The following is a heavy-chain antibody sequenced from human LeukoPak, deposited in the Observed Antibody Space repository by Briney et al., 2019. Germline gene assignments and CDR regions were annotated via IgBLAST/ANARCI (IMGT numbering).Heavy chain of an antibody. D-gene: IGHD3-10*01. V-gene: IGHV3-23*01. CDR1: GFTFSNYA. J-gene: IGHJ4*02. Sequence: GGSLRLSCAASGFTFSNYAMSWVRQAPGKGLEWVSAISNSGDNTYYAESGKGRFTLSRDNSKSTLYLQMNSVEAEDTAVYYCAKSRGSATYYKGNDYWGQGTLVTVSS. CDR3: AKSRGSATYYKGNDY. CDR2: ISNSGDNT.